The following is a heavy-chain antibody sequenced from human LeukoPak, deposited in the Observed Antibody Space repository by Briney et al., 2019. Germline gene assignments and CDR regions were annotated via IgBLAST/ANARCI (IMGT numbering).Heavy chain of an antibody. CDR1: GFTFSSYG. D-gene: IGHD5-12*01. Sequence: GGSLRLSCAASGFTFSSYGMDWVRQAPGKGLEWVAVISYDGSNKYYADSVKGRFTISRDNSKNTLYLQMNSLRAEDTAVYYCAKDRGRYEIDYWGQGTLVTVSS. V-gene: IGHV3-30*18. CDR3: AKDRGRYEIDY. J-gene: IGHJ4*02. CDR2: ISYDGSNK.